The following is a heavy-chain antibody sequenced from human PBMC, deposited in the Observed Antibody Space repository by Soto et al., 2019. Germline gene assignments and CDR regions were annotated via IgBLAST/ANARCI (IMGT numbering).Heavy chain of an antibody. V-gene: IGHV2-70*11. CDR1: GFSLSTSGMC. D-gene: IGHD6-19*01. J-gene: IGHJ3*02. CDR3: ARITTAVAEKPKDDLAFDI. CDR2: IDWDDDK. Sequence: GSGPTLVNPTQTLTLTCTLSGFSLSTSGMCVSWIRQPPGKALEWLARIDWDDDKYYSTSLKTRLTISKDTSKNQVVLTMTNMAPVDTATYYCARITTAVAEKPKDDLAFDIWGQGTMVTVSS.